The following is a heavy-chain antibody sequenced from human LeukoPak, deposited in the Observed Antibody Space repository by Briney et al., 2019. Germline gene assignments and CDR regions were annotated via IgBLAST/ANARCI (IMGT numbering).Heavy chain of an antibody. V-gene: IGHV1-69*06. CDR2: IIPIFGTA. CDR1: GGTFSSYA. CDR3: ARGAYYYGSGSPANYYYMDV. J-gene: IGHJ6*03. D-gene: IGHD3-10*01. Sequence: ASVKVSCKASGGTFSSYAISWVRQAPGQGLEWMGGIIPIFGTANYAQKFQGRVTITADKSTSTAYMELSSLRSEDTAVYYCARGAYYYGSGSPANYYYMDVWGKGTTVTVSS.